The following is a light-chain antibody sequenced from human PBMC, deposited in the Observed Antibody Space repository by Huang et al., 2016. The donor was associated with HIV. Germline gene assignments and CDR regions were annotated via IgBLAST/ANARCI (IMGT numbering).Light chain of an antibody. CDR3: HRYGSSWT. CDR2: GAS. V-gene: IGKV3-20*01. CDR1: QSVSSSY. Sequence: ENVLTQSPGTLSLSPGERATLFCRASQSVSSSYLAWYQQKRGQAPTLLIYGASRRAAGIPDRFSGSGSGTDFTLTISRREPEDFGVYYCHRYGSSWTFGQGTKVEIK. J-gene: IGKJ1*01.